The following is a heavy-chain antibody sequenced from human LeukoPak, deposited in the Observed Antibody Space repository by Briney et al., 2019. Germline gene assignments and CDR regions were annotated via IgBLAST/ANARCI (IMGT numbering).Heavy chain of an antibody. CDR2: IYYSGGT. J-gene: IGHJ3*02. CDR3: ARTYGGSSSWPDAFDI. CDR1: GGSLSSYY. D-gene: IGHD6-13*01. Sequence: SETLSLTCTLSGGSLSSYYWSWVRPPPGGGLGWVGYIYYSGGTNYNPSLKSRVTISVDTSKNQFSLKLSSVTAADTAVYYCARTYGGSSSWPDAFDIWGQGTMVTVSS. V-gene: IGHV4-59*01.